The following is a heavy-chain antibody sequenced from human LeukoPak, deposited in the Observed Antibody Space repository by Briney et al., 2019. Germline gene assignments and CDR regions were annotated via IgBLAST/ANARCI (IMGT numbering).Heavy chain of an antibody. J-gene: IGHJ4*02. CDR3: AKGEWELPD. D-gene: IGHD1-26*01. CDR1: GFNFRNYA. Sequence: GGSLRLSCAASGFNFRNYAMSWVRQAPGKGLEWISLISGSAGRTHYADSVKGRFTISRDNSKNTLYLQMNSLRAEDSAVYYCAKGEWELPDWGQGTLVTVSS. CDR2: ISGSAGRT. V-gene: IGHV3-23*01.